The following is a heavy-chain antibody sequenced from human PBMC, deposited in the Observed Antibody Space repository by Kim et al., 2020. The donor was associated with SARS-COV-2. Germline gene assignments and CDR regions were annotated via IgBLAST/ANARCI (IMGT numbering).Heavy chain of an antibody. CDR2: IYYSGST. V-gene: IGHV4-31*03. Sequence: SETLSLTCTVSGGSISSGGYYWSWIRQHPGKGLEWIGYIYYSGSTYYNPSLKSRVTISVDTSKNQFSLKLSSVTAADTAVYYCARESEGSVVVPASGRGAFDIWGQGTMVTVSS. J-gene: IGHJ3*02. CDR1: GGSISSGGYY. CDR3: ARESEGSVVVPASGRGAFDI. D-gene: IGHD2-2*01.